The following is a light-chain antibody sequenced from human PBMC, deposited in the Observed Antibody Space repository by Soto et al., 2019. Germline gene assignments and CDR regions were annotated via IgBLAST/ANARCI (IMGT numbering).Light chain of an antibody. CDR1: SGSIASNY. CDR2: EDS. CDR3: QSFDISKVV. Sequence: NFMLTQPHSVSESPGKTVTISCTRSSGSIASNYVQWYQQRPGSAPTPVIYEDSQRPSGVPDRFSGSIDSSSNSASLTISRLKTEDEADYYCQSFDISKVVFGGGTKLTVL. V-gene: IGLV6-57*04. J-gene: IGLJ2*01.